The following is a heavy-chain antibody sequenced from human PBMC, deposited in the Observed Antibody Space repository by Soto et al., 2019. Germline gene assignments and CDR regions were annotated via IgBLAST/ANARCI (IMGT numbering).Heavy chain of an antibody. J-gene: IGHJ6*02. D-gene: IGHD4-17*01. CDR3: ARNGDYAPYYYGMDV. CDR2: IYYSGST. V-gene: IGHV4-31*03. Sequence: QVQLQESGPGLVKPSQTLSLTCTVSGGSISSGGYYWSWIRQHPGTGLEWIGYIYYSGSTYYNPSLKSRVTITVDTSKNQFSRKLSSVTAADTAVYYCARNGDYAPYYYGMDVWGQGTTVTVSS. CDR1: GGSISSGGYY.